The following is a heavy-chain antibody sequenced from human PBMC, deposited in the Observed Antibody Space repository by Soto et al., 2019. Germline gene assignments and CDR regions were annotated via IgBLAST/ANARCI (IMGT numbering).Heavy chain of an antibody. CDR3: ARDHDSSGWYDAFDI. V-gene: IGHV1-18*01. Sequence: ASVKVSCKASGYTFTSYGISWVRQAPGQGLEWMGWISAYNGNTNYAQKLQGRVTMTTDTSTSTAYMELRSLRSDDTAVYYCARDHDSSGWYDAFDIWGQGTMVTVSS. CDR2: ISAYNGNT. J-gene: IGHJ3*02. CDR1: GYTFTSYG. D-gene: IGHD6-19*01.